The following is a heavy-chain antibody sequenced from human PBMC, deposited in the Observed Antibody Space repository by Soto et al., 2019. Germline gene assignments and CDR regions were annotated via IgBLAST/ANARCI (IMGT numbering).Heavy chain of an antibody. CDR3: AKGSYGDYVLDY. D-gene: IGHD4-17*01. Sequence: PGGSLRLSCAACGFTFSSYAMSWVRQAPGKGLEWVSSISVSGGSTYYADSVKDRFTISRDNSKNTLYLQMNSLRAEDTAIYFCAKGSYGDYVLDYWGQGTLVTVSS. V-gene: IGHV3-23*01. CDR1: GFTFSSYA. CDR2: ISVSGGST. J-gene: IGHJ4*02.